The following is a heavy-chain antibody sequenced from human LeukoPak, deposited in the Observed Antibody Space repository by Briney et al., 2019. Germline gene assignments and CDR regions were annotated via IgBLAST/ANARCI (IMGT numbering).Heavy chain of an antibody. CDR3: AKGLTITMIVEHAFDI. V-gene: IGHV3-23*01. Sequence: GGSLRLSCAASGFTFSSYAMSWVRQAPGKGLEWVSAISGSGGSTYYADSGKGRFTISRDNSKNTLYLQMNSLRADDTAVYYCAKGLTITMIVEHAFDIWGQGTMVTVSS. J-gene: IGHJ3*02. CDR1: GFTFSSYA. CDR2: ISGSGGST. D-gene: IGHD3-22*01.